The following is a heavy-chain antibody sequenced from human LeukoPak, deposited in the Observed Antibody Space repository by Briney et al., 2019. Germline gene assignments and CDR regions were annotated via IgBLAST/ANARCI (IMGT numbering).Heavy chain of an antibody. V-gene: IGHV1-8*01. CDR1: GYTFTSYD. D-gene: IGHD6-13*01. CDR3: ARVAYSSSCYGYYYYYMDV. Sequence: ASVKVSCKASGYTFTSYDINWVRQATGQGLEWMGWMNPNSGNTGYAQKFQGRVTMTRNTSISTAYMELSSLRSEDTAVYYCARVAYSSSCYGYYYYYMDVWGKGTTVTISS. J-gene: IGHJ6*03. CDR2: MNPNSGNT.